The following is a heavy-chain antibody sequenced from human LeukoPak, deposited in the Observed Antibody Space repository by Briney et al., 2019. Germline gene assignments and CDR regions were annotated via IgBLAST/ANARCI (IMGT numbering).Heavy chain of an antibody. J-gene: IGHJ5*02. D-gene: IGHD3-3*01. CDR3: ARGGRITIFGVVIIDRNWFDP. Sequence: ASVKVSCKASGYTFTSYYMHWVRQAPGQGLEWMGIINPSGGSTSYAQKFQGRVTMTRDTSTSTVYMELSSLRSEDTAVYYCARGGRITIFGVVIIDRNWFDPWGQGTLVTVSS. CDR2: INPSGGST. CDR1: GYTFTSYY. V-gene: IGHV1-46*01.